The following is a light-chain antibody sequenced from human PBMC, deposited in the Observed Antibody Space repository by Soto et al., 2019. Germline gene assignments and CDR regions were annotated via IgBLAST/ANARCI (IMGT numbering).Light chain of an antibody. CDR3: QRYGRSRSLT. Sequence: EIVLTQSPGTLSLSPGERATLSCRASQSVSSSYLAWYQQKPGQAPGLLIYGASSRATGIPDRFSGSGSGTDFTITISRLEPEDFAVYYCQRYGRSRSLTFAQGTKLEIK. CDR1: QSVSSSY. CDR2: GAS. V-gene: IGKV3-20*01. J-gene: IGKJ2*01.